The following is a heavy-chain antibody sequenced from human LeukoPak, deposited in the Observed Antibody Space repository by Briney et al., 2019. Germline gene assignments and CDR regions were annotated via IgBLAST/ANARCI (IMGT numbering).Heavy chain of an antibody. J-gene: IGHJ6*03. D-gene: IGHD4-17*01. CDR2: INSDGSST. CDR1: GFTFSSYW. Sequence: GGSLRLSCAASGFTFSSYWMHWVRQAPGKGLVWVSRINSDGSSTSYADSVKGRFTISRDNAKNTLYLQMNSLRAEDTAVYYCARSTVTTPLDYYYYMDAWGKGTTVTVSS. CDR3: ARSTVTTPLDYYYYMDA. V-gene: IGHV3-74*01.